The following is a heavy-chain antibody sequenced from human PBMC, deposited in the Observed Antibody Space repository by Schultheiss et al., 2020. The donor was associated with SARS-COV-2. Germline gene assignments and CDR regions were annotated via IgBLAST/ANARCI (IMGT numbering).Heavy chain of an antibody. J-gene: IGHJ6*02. CDR2: ISYDGSNK. CDR3: TTDGGRWVRGVISGMDV. CDR1: GFTFSSYG. D-gene: IGHD3-10*01. Sequence: GESLKISCAASGFTFSSYGMHWVRQAPGKGLEWVAVISYDGSNKYYADSVKGRFTISRDNSKNTLYLQMNSLKTEDTAVYYCTTDGGRWVRGVISGMDVWGQGTTVTVSS. V-gene: IGHV3-30*03.